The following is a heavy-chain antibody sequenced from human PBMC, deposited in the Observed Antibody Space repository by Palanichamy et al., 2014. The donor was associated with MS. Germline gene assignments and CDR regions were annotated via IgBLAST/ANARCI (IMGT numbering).Heavy chain of an antibody. CDR2: INQDGSEK. Sequence: EVLLVESGGGLVQPGGSLRLSCAASGFTFSSYWMSWVRQAPAKGLEWVANINQDGSEKNYVDSVKGRFTISRDNAKNSLYLQMNSLRADDTAVYYCARDRYCTDSGCFWRRFDPWGQGTLVTVSS. J-gene: IGHJ5*02. CDR1: GFTFSSYW. D-gene: IGHD2-15*01. V-gene: IGHV3-7*01. CDR3: ARDRYCTDSGCFWRRFDP.